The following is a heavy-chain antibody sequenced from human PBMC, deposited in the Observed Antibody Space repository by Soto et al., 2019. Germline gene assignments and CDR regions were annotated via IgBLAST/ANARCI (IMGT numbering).Heavy chain of an antibody. CDR3: AKDYVVVVAATPGSWFDP. CDR2: ISGSGGST. CDR1: GFTFSSYA. Sequence: GGSLRLSCAASGFTFSSYARSWVRQAPGKGLEWVSAISGSGGSTYYADSVKGRFTISRDNSKNTLYLQMNSLRAEDTAVYYCAKDYVVVVAATPGSWFDPWGQGTLVTVSS. J-gene: IGHJ5*02. V-gene: IGHV3-23*01. D-gene: IGHD2-15*01.